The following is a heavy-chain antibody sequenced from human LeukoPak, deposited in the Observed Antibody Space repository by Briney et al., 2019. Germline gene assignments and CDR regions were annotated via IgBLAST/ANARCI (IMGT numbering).Heavy chain of an antibody. J-gene: IGHJ5*02. CDR2: INTNTGIP. D-gene: IGHD5-24*01. V-gene: IGHV7-4-1*02. CDR3: ARLKTATSTWGFDP. Sequence: ASVKVSCKASGYTFTNYAMNWVRQAPGQGLEWMGWINTNTGIPTYAQGFTGRFVFSLDTSVSTVYLQISSLKAEDTAVYYCARLKTATSTWGFDPWGQGTLVTVSS. CDR1: GYTFTNYA.